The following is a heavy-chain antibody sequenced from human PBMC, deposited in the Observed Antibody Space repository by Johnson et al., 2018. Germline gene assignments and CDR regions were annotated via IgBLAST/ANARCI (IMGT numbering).Heavy chain of an antibody. Sequence: EVQLVETGGGLVQPGRSLRLSCTASGFNFIHYAMNWFRLAPGKGLEWVGFIRSKGNGGTTDYAASVKGRFTLSRDDSKSIVFLQLNNLEVEDTAVYYCSRVGGAAEPYYYYMDVWGKGTTVTVSS. CDR2: IRSKGNGGTT. CDR3: SRVGGAAEPYYYYMDV. D-gene: IGHD4/OR15-4a*01. V-gene: IGHV3-49*03. CDR1: GFNFIHYA. J-gene: IGHJ6*03.